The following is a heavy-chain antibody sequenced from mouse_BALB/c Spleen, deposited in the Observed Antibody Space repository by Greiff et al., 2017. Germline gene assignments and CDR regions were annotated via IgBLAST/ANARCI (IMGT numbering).Heavy chain of an antibody. CDR3: ARGAYYGSRYLDG. CDR1: GFNIKDTY. V-gene: IGHV14-3*02. J-gene: IGHJ1*01. D-gene: IGHD1-1*01. Sequence: VQLQQSGAELVKPGASVKLSCTASGFNIKDTYMHWVKQRPEQGLEWIGRIDPANGNTKYDPKFQGKATITADTSSDTAYLQLSSLTSEDTAVYYCARGAYYGSRYLDGGGAGTTVTVSS. CDR2: IDPANGNT.